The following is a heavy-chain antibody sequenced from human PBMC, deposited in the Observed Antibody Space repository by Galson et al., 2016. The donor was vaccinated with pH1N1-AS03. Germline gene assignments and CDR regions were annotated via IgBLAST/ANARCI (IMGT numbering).Heavy chain of an antibody. Sequence: SVKVSCKASGVSFNNYAINWLRQAPGQGLEWMGGIIPVFGTPNYAQQFHGRVTIMADKSTTTAYMELSSLRSEDTAVYNCARGQFDYDSSGYYSYWGQGTLVTVSS. J-gene: IGHJ4*02. CDR1: GVSFNNYA. V-gene: IGHV1-69*06. D-gene: IGHD3-22*01. CDR3: ARGQFDYDSSGYYSY. CDR2: IIPVFGTP.